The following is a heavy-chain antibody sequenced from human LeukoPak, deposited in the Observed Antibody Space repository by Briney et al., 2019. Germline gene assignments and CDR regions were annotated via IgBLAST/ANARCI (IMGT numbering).Heavy chain of an antibody. J-gene: IGHJ4*02. CDR1: GGSITSSGSF. Sequence: SETLSLTCAVSGGSITSSGSFWGWLRQPPGKGLEWIGSIYYYGGNTNYTPSLRSRVTISVDTSKNQFSLKVTSVTAADTAVYYCASSRGFWGGLDFWGQGALVTVSS. CDR2: IYYYGGNT. V-gene: IGHV4-39*01. CDR3: ASSRGFWGGLDF. D-gene: IGHD2-2*01.